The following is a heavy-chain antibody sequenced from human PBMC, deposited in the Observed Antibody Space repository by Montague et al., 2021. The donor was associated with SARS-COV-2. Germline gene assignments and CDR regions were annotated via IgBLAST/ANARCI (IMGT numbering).Heavy chain of an antibody. J-gene: IGHJ4*02. CDR3: ACHYSATLPAVY. Sequence: SETLSLTCTVSGGSISSFYWSWFRQPPGKGLEWIGYISDSGSTNYNPSLTSRVTMSVDTSKNQFSLKVNSVTAAATAVYYCACHYSATLPAVYWGQGTLVTVSS. D-gene: IGHD2-15*01. CDR1: GGSISSFY. V-gene: IGHV4-59*08. CDR2: ISDSGST.